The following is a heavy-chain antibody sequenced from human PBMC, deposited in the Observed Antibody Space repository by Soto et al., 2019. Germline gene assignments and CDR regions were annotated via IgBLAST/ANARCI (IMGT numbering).Heavy chain of an antibody. D-gene: IGHD6-25*01. CDR1: GDSISSDKW. CDR2: IYHSGST. CDR3: AKGETQQQRDY. Sequence: QVQLQESGPGLVKPSGTLSLTCAVSGDSISSDKWWSWVRQPPGKGLEWIGEIYHSGSTKYNPSPESRVIISVARSKNQFSLKLSSVTDADPAVHYCAKGETQQQRDYWGQGTLVTVSS. V-gene: IGHV4-4*02. J-gene: IGHJ4*02.